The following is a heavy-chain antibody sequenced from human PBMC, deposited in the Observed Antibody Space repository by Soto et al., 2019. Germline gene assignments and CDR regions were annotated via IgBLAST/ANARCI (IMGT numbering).Heavy chain of an antibody. V-gene: IGHV3-30*18. CDR3: AKDQTSYYYGSGSLNDY. J-gene: IGHJ4*02. D-gene: IGHD3-10*01. CDR2: ISYDASDK. CDR1: GFTFSNYA. Sequence: GGSLRLSCAASGFTFSNYAMHWVRQAPGKGLEWVAVISYDASDKYYADSVKGRFTISRDNSKNTLYLQMNSLRAEDTAVYYCAKDQTSYYYGSGSLNDYWGPGTLVTVSS.